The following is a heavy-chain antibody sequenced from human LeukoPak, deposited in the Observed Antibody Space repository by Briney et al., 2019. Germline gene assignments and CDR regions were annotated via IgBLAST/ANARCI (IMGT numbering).Heavy chain of an antibody. CDR2: IYHSGST. Sequence: SETLSLTCAVSGGSISSGGYSWSWIRQPPGKGLEWIGYIYHSGSTYYNPSLKGRVTISVDRSKNQFSLKLSSVTAADTAVYYCARHYEDAFDIWGQGTMVTVSS. J-gene: IGHJ3*02. V-gene: IGHV4-30-2*01. CDR3: ARHYEDAFDI. D-gene: IGHD4-17*01. CDR1: GGSISSGGYS.